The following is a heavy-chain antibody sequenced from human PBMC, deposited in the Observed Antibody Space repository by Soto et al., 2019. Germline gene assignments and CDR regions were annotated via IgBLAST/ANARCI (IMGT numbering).Heavy chain of an antibody. J-gene: IGHJ4*02. D-gene: IGHD6-19*01. CDR2: ITGTGSGT. CDR3: AKYTSGWDFDF. V-gene: IGHV3-23*01. Sequence: HPGGSLRLSCAASGFTLSSYAMSWVRQTPVKGLEWVSSITGTGSGTYYSDSVEGRFTISRDNSKNTLFLHMNSLRAEDTAVYYCAKYTSGWDFDFWGQGTLVTVSS. CDR1: GFTLSSYA.